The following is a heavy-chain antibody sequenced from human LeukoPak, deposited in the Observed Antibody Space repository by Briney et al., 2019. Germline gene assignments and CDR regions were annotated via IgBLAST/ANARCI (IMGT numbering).Heavy chain of an antibody. Sequence: SETLSLTCAVYGGSFSGYYWSWIRQPPGKGLEWIGEINHSGSTNYNPSLKSRVTISVDTSKNQFPLKLSSVTAADTAVYYCARGRGSSSWYRYWGQGTLVTVSS. CDR1: GGSFSGYY. CDR3: ARGRGSSSWYRY. V-gene: IGHV4-34*01. CDR2: INHSGST. D-gene: IGHD6-13*01. J-gene: IGHJ4*02.